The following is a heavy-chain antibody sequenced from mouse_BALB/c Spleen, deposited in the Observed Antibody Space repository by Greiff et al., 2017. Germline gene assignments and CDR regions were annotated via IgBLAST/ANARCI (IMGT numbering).Heavy chain of an antibody. CDR2: ISSGGST. Sequence: EVKLVESGGGLVKPGGSLKLSCAASGFTFSSYAMSWVRQTPEKRLEWVASISSGGSTYYPDSVKGRFTISRDNARNILYLQMSSLRSEDTAMYYCARGRYMITTRAMDYWGQGTSVTVSS. D-gene: IGHD2-4*01. V-gene: IGHV5-6-5*01. CDR3: ARGRYMITTRAMDY. CDR1: GFTFSSYA. J-gene: IGHJ4*01.